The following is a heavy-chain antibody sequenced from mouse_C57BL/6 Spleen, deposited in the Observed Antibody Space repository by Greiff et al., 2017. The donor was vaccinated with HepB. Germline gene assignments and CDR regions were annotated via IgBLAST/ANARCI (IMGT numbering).Heavy chain of an antibody. Sequence: QVHVKQSGAELVKPGASVKLSCKASGYTFTEYTIHWVKQRSGQGLEWIGWFYPGSGSIKYNEKFKDKATLTADKSSSTVYMELSRLTSEDSAVYFCARHDDGGLRRGAMDYWGQGTSVTVSS. V-gene: IGHV1-62-2*01. CDR1: GYTFTEYT. CDR3: ARHDDGGLRRGAMDY. D-gene: IGHD2-4*01. J-gene: IGHJ4*01. CDR2: FYPGSGSI.